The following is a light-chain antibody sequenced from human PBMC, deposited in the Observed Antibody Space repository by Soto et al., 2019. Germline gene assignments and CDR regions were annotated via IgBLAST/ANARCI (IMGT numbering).Light chain of an antibody. CDR2: AAS. Sequence: VIWMTQSPSLLSASTGDRVKISCRMSQGISSYLAWYQQKPGKAPELLIYAASTLQSGIPSRFSGSGSGTDFTLTISSLEPEDFAVYYCQQRSNWPPLLTFGGGTKVDIK. J-gene: IGKJ4*01. V-gene: IGKV1D-8*03. CDR1: QGISSY. CDR3: QQRSNWPPLLT.